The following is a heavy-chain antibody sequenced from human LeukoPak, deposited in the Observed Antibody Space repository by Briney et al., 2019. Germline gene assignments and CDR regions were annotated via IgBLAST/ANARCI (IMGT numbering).Heavy chain of an antibody. CDR2: IIPIFGTA. V-gene: IGHV1-69*13. D-gene: IGHD4-23*01. CDR3: ARDQIDDYGGKDYYYYGMDV. J-gene: IGHJ6*02. CDR1: GGTFSSYA. Sequence: ASVKVSCKASGGTFSSYAISWVRQAPGQRLEWMGGIIPIFGTANYAQKFQGRVTITADESTSTAYMELSSLRSEDTAVYYCARDQIDDYGGKDYYYYGMDVWGQGTTVTVSS.